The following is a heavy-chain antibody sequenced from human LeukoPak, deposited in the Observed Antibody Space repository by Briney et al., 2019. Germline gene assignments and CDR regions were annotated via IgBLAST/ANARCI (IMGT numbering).Heavy chain of an antibody. CDR3: AKGGTGYCSSTSCLYYFDY. Sequence: GGSLRLSCAASGFTVSTNYMTWVRQAPGKGLEWVSVIYSGGSTYYADSVKGRLTVSRDNSKNTLHLQMNSLRAEDTAVYYCAKGGTGYCSSTSCLYYFDYWGQGALVTVSS. V-gene: IGHV3-53*01. D-gene: IGHD2-2*01. CDR1: GFTVSTNY. CDR2: IYSGGST. J-gene: IGHJ4*02.